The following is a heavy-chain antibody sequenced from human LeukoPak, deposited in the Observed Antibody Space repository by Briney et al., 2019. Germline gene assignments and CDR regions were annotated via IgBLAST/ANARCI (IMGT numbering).Heavy chain of an antibody. V-gene: IGHV3-66*01. CDR3: AKDLNGYYKAIDY. CDR2: LYSGGDT. J-gene: IGHJ4*02. Sequence: GGSLRLSCAASGFSVSGHYMSWVRQAPGKGLEWVSVLYSGGDTYYADSVKGRFTISRDTSKNTLYLQMNSLRAEDTAVYFCAKDLNGYYKAIDYWGQGTLVTVSS. D-gene: IGHD3-9*01. CDR1: GFSVSGHY.